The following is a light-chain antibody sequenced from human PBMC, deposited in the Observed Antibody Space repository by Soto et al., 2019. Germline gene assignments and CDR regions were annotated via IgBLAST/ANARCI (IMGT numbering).Light chain of an antibody. Sequence: EIVLTQSPGTLSLSPGERATVSCRASQSVSSSYLVWYQQKPGQAPRLLIYGASSRATGIPDRFSGSGSGTDFTLTISRLEPEDFAVYYCQQYGSSGTFGQGTKVDIK. CDR1: QSVSSSY. V-gene: IGKV3-20*01. CDR3: QQYGSSGT. CDR2: GAS. J-gene: IGKJ1*01.